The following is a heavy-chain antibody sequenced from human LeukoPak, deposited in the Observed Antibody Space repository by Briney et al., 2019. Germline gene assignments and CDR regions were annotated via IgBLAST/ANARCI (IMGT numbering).Heavy chain of an antibody. Sequence: ASVKVSCKASGGTFSSYAINWVRQAPGQGLEWMGRIIPILGIANYAQKFQGRVTITADKSTSTAYMELSSLRSEDTAVYYCARGAPSIVGATPFDYWGQGTLVTVSS. V-gene: IGHV1-69*04. CDR3: ARGAPSIVGATPFDY. CDR2: IIPILGIA. J-gene: IGHJ4*02. D-gene: IGHD1-26*01. CDR1: GGTFSSYA.